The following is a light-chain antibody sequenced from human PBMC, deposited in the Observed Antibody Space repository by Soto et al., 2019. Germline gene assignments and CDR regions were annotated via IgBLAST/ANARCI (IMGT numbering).Light chain of an antibody. J-gene: IGKJ3*01. Sequence: ENVLTQSPATLSLSPGERATLSCRASQSVRTDLAWYQQKPGQAPRLLIFDASHRATGIPARFSGNGSGTDFTLTISSLEPADFAVYYCKLRSDWFFTFGPGTKVDIK. CDR1: QSVRTD. CDR3: KLRSDWFFT. V-gene: IGKV3-11*01. CDR2: DAS.